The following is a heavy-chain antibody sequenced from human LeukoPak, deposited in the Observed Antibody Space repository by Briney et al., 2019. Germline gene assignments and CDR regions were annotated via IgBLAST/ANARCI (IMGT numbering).Heavy chain of an antibody. CDR2: TFTGGSS. J-gene: IGHJ4*02. Sequence: TLSLTCTVSGGSISSGSYYWSWIRQPAGKGLEWIGRTFTGGSSYYNPSLKSRVTISVDTSKNQFSLKLSSVTAADTAVCYCATIERQWLALDSWGQGTLVTVSS. V-gene: IGHV4-61*02. CDR3: ATIERQWLALDS. CDR1: GGSISSGSYY. D-gene: IGHD6-19*01.